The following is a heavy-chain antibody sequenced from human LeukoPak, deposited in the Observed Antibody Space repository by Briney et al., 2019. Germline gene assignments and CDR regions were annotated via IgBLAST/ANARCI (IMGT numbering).Heavy chain of an antibody. J-gene: IGHJ6*03. CDR3: TRAVTTVITLSYYYMDV. Sequence: GGSLRLSCAASGFTFDDYGMSWVRQAPGKGLEWVSGINWNGGRTGYADSVKGRFTISRDNAKNSLYLQMNSLRAEDTALYYCTRAVTTVITLSYYYMDVWGKGTTITVSS. V-gene: IGHV3-20*04. D-gene: IGHD4-17*01. CDR1: GFTFDDYG. CDR2: INWNGGRT.